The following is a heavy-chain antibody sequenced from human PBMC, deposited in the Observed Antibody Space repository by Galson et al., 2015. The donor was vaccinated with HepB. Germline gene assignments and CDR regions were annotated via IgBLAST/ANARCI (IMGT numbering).Heavy chain of an antibody. CDR3: AKDLLGEEQTYYFDY. Sequence: SLRLSCAASGFTFDDYAMHWVRQAPGKGLEWVSGISWNSGSIGYADSVKGRFTISRDNAKNSLYLQMNSLRAEDTALYYCAKDLLGEEQTYYFDYWGQGTLVTVSS. J-gene: IGHJ4*02. CDR1: GFTFDDYA. V-gene: IGHV3-9*01. D-gene: IGHD3-16*01. CDR2: ISWNSGSI.